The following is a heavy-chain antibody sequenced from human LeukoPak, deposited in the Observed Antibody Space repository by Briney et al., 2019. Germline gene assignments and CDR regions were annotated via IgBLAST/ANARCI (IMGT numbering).Heavy chain of an antibody. CDR2: IYHSGNT. CDR3: ARHLTSKYSSGWHYVDS. D-gene: IGHD6-19*01. J-gene: IGHJ4*02. CDR1: GYSISSDYY. Sequence: SETLSLTCTVSGYSISSDYYWGWIRQPPGKGLEWIGTIYHSGNTYYNPSLKSRVTISVDTSKNQFSLRLSSVTAADRAVYYCARHLTSKYSSGWHYVDSWGQGTLVTVSS. V-gene: IGHV4-38-2*02.